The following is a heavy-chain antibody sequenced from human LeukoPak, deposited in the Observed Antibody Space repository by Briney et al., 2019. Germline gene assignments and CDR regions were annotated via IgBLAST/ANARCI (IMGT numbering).Heavy chain of an antibody. Sequence: ASVKVSCKASGGTFSSYAISWVRQAPGQGLEWMGGIIPIFGTANYAQKFQGRVTITTDESTSTAYMELSSLRSEDTAVCYCASIPYGGRWFDPWGQGTLVTVSS. J-gene: IGHJ5*02. CDR1: GGTFSSYA. D-gene: IGHD3-10*01. CDR3: ASIPYGGRWFDP. V-gene: IGHV1-69*05. CDR2: IIPIFGTA.